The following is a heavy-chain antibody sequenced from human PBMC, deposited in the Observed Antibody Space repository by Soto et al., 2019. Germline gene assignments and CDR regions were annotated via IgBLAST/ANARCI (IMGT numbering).Heavy chain of an antibody. CDR2: TSYDGSDK. V-gene: IGHV3-30*19. J-gene: IGHJ1*01. CDR1: GFTFRSYV. CDR3: ARWGTTGGLDF. D-gene: IGHD3-16*01. Sequence: QVQLVESGGGVVQPGTSLRVSCVGSGFTFRSYVMHWVRQAPGKGLEWVALTSYDGSDKYYDDSVRGRFTISRDNSRNTVDLQMDSLRLEDTALYYCARWGTTGGLDFWGQGTLVSVSS.